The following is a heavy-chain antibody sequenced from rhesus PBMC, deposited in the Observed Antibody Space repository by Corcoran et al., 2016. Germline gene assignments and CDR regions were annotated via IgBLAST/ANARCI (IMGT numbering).Heavy chain of an antibody. CDR1: GGSISSGYYY. D-gene: IGHD3-28*01. J-gene: IGHJ1*01. CDR3: ARGSDYYDSGDYPEYFEF. V-gene: IGHV4-122*02. CDR2: ITYSGIT. Sequence: QVQLQESGPGLVKPSETLSLTCAVSGGSISSGYYYWSWIRQPPGKGLEWIGYITYSGITRYNPSLKSRVTSSRDTSKIQFSLKLSSVTAADTAVYYCARGSDYYDSGDYPEYFEFWGQGALVTVSS.